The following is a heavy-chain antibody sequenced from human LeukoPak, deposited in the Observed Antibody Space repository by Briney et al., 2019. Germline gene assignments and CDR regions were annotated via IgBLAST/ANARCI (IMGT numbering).Heavy chain of an antibody. J-gene: IGHJ5*02. V-gene: IGHV4-4*07. CDR3: ARDRAYYYDSSGYYLGFDP. CDR1: GGSISSYY. D-gene: IGHD3-22*01. Sequence: PSETLSLTCTVSGGSISSYYWSWIRQPAGKGLEWIGRIYTSGSTNYNPSLKSRVTMSVDTSKNQFSLKLSSVTAPDTAVYYCARDRAYYYDSSGYYLGFDPWGQGTLVTVSS. CDR2: IYTSGST.